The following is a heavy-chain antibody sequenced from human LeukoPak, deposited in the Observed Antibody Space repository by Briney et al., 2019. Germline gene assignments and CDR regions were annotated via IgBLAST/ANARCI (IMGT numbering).Heavy chain of an antibody. J-gene: IGHJ4*02. D-gene: IGHD3-3*01. V-gene: IGHV4-39*07. CDR3: ARVFNNREWLSIGDAYYFDY. CDR2: IYYSGST. CDR1: GGSISSSSYY. Sequence: SETLSLTCTVSGGSISSSSYYWGWIRQPPGKGLEWIGSIYYSGSTYYNPSLKSRVTISVDTSKNQFSLKLSSVTAADTAVYYCARVFNNREWLSIGDAYYFDYWGQGTLVTVSS.